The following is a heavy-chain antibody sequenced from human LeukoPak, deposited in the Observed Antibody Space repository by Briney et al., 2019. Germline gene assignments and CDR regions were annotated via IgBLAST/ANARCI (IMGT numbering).Heavy chain of an antibody. V-gene: IGHV1-18*01. D-gene: IGHD3-22*01. J-gene: IGHJ5*02. CDR2: ISAYNGNT. CDR1: GGTFSSYA. CDR3: ARDLYYYDSSGYHH. Sequence: ASVKVSCKASGGTFSSYAISWVRRAPGQGLEWMGWISAYNGNTNYAQKLQGRVTMTTDTSTSTAYMELRSLRSDDTAVYYCARDLYYYDSSGYHHWGQGTLVTVSS.